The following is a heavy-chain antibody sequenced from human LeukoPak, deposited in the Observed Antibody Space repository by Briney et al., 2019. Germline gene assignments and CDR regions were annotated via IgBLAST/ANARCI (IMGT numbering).Heavy chain of an antibody. D-gene: IGHD2-2*01. CDR1: GYTFTSYD. J-gene: IGHJ5*02. V-gene: IGHV1-8*03. Sequence: GASVKVSCKASGYTFTSYDINWVRQATGQGLEWMGWMNPNSGNTGYARKFQGRVSFTRNTSISTAYMELSSLRSEDTAVYYCARGGYCSSSSCYRYYNWFDPWGQGTLVTVSS. CDR3: ARGGYCSSSSCYRYYNWFDP. CDR2: MNPNSGNT.